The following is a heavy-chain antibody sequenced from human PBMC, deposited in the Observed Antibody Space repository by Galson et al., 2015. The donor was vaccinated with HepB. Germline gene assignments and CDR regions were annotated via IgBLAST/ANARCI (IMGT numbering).Heavy chain of an antibody. CDR2: IDWDDDK. V-gene: IGHV2-70*17. CDR3: ARSGGAIVVVNRPSGDVFDS. D-gene: IGHD3-22*01. J-gene: IGHJ4*02. CDR1: GFSLSTSGMC. Sequence: PALVKPTQTLTLTCTVSGFSLSTSGMCVSWIRQPPGKALEWLARIDWDDDKFYSTSLKTRLTISKDTFKNQVVLTMTNMDPADTATYYCARSGGAIVVVNRPSGDVFDSWGQGTLVTVSS.